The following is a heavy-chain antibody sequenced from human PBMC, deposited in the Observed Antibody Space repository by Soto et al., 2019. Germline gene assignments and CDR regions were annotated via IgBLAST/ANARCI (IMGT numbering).Heavy chain of an antibody. CDR3: ARATGSNHPFDC. CDR1: GFTFSTYW. V-gene: IGHV3-74*01. J-gene: IGHJ4*02. Sequence: EVQLVESGGGLVQPGGSLRLSCAATGFTFSTYWMHWVRQGPGKGLVWVSRISTDGSSTTYADSVKGRFTISRDNAKNELYVQMNSLRAEDTAVYYCARATGSNHPFDCWGQGYLVTVAS. D-gene: IGHD2-2*01. CDR2: ISTDGSST.